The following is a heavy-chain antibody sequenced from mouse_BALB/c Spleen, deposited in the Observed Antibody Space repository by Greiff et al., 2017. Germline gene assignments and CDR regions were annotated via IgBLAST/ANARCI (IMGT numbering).Heavy chain of an antibody. J-gene: IGHJ3*01. CDR3: AGSSFAY. Sequence: EVQLLESGGGLVKPGGSLKLSCAASGFTFSDYYMYWVRQTPEKRLEWVATISDGGSYTYYPDSVKGRFTISRDNAKNNLYLQMSILKSEDTAMYYCAGSSFAYWGQGTLVTVSA. V-gene: IGHV5-4*02. CDR2: ISDGGSYT. CDR1: GFTFSDYY. D-gene: IGHD6-1*01.